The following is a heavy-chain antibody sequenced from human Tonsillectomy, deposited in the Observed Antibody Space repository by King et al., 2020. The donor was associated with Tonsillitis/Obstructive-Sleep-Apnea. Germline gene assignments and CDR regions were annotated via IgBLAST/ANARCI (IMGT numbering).Heavy chain of an antibody. D-gene: IGHD3-10*01. CDR2: ISWNSGSI. J-gene: IGHJ3*02. CDR1: GFTFDDYD. CDR3: AKDNLYGSGSYDSFDI. V-gene: IGHV3-9*01. Sequence: VQLVESGGGLVQPGRSLRLSCAASGFTFDDYDMHWVRQAPGKGLEWVSGISWNSGSIGYADSVKGRFTISRDNAKNSLYLQMNSLRAEDTALYYCAKDNLYGSGSYDSFDIWGQGTIVTVSS.